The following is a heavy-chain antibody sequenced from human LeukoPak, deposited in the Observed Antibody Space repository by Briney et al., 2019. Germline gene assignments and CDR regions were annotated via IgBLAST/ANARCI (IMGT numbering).Heavy chain of an antibody. Sequence: SETLSLTCTVSGGSISSSSYYWGWIRQPPGKGLEWIGSIYYSGSTYYNPSLKSRVTISVDTSKNQFSLKLSSVTAADTAVYYCARDDRDGYNLAKSDYWGQGTLVTVSS. V-gene: IGHV4-39*02. CDR2: IYYSGST. CDR1: GGSISSSSYY. CDR3: ARDDRDGYNLAKSDY. D-gene: IGHD5-24*01. J-gene: IGHJ4*02.